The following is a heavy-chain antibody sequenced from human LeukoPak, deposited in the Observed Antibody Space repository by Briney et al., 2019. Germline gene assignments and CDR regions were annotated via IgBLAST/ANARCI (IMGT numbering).Heavy chain of an antibody. CDR3: AKQSYSSCYTALNF. CDR2: ISGSGDSI. CDR1: GFTFSSCA. D-gene: IGHD6-19*01. Sequence: GGSLRLSCAASGFTFSSCAMSWVRQAPGKGLEWVSAISGSGDSIYYADSVKGRFTISRDNSKNTLYLQMNSLRAEDTAVYYCAKQSYSSCYTALNFWGQGTLVTVSS. J-gene: IGHJ4*02. V-gene: IGHV3-23*01.